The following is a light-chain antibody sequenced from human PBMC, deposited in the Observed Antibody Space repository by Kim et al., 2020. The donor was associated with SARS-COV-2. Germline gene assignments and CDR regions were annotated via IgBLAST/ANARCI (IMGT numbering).Light chain of an antibody. J-gene: IGLJ1*01. CDR1: ISNIGSNT. CDR2: SNN. Sequence: ELTQPPSASGTPGQRVTISCSGGISNIGSNTVNWYQQLPGTAPKLLIYSNNQRPSGVPDRFSGSKSGTSASLAISGLQSEDGADYYCAAWDDSLNCYVFGTGTKVTVL. V-gene: IGLV1-44*01. CDR3: AAWDDSLNCYV.